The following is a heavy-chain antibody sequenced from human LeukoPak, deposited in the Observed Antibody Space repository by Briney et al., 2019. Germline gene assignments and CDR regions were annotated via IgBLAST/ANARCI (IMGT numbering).Heavy chain of an antibody. V-gene: IGHV4-61*02. CDR3: ATPDFWSGYYTDAFDI. CDR2: IYTGGST. D-gene: IGHD3-3*01. J-gene: IGHJ3*02. Sequence: SETLSLTCTVSGGSISSGSYYWSWIRQPAGKGLEWIGRIYTGGSTNYNPSLKSRVTISVDTSKNQFSLKLSSVTAADTAVYYCATPDFWSGYYTDAFDIWGQGTMVTVSS. CDR1: GGSISSGSYY.